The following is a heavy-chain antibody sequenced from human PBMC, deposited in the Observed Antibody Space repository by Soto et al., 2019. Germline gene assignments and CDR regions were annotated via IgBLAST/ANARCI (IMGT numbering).Heavy chain of an antibody. CDR3: AKEDSGFSGYMDV. V-gene: IGHV3-9*01. CDR2: ITWSSDSM. J-gene: IGHJ6*03. CDR1: GFTFYNHG. Sequence: DVQLVESGGGLVQPGRSLRLSCVASGFTFYNHGMHWVRQAPGRGLEWVSGITWSSDSMGYADSVKGRFTISRDSAKNSLYLQMNSLRPEDTALYYCAKEDSGFSGYMDVWGKGTTVTVSS. D-gene: IGHD3-10*01.